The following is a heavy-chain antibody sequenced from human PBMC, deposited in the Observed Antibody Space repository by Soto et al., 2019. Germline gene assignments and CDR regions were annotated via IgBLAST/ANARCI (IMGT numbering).Heavy chain of an antibody. D-gene: IGHD2-2*01. V-gene: IGHV4-39*01. CDR2: IYYTGTT. J-gene: IGHJ6*02. CDR3: ARPESTRPYGMDV. CDR1: GGSIGSSSYY. Sequence: LSLTCTVSGGSIGSSSYYWAWIRQPPGKGLEWIGSIYYTGTTHYNPSLKSRVTISVDRAKDQLSLKVTSMTAADTAVYYCARPESTRPYGMDVWGQVTTVTVSS.